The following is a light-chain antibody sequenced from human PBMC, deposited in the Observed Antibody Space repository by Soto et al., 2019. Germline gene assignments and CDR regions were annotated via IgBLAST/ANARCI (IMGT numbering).Light chain of an antibody. CDR1: QSIRNY. CDR2: AAS. Sequence: DIQMTQSPSSLSASVGDRVTVTCRASQSIRNYLNWYQQKPGKAPKLLIYAASSLKSGVPSRFSGSGSRTDFTLTIISLQPEDFAAYYCQQSYVSPHTFGQGTKLQ. V-gene: IGKV1-39*01. J-gene: IGKJ2*01. CDR3: QQSYVSPHT.